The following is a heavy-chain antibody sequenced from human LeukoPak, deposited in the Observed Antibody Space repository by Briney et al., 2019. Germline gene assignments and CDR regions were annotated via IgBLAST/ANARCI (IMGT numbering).Heavy chain of an antibody. D-gene: IGHD2-2*01. V-gene: IGHV4-31*03. CDR1: GGSISSGGYY. CDR3: AVTSSTSAYLDY. CDR2: IYYSGST. J-gene: IGHJ4*02. Sequence: PSEALSLTCTVSGGSISSGGYYWSWIRQHPGKGLEWIGYIYYSGSTYYNPSLKSRVTISVDTSKNQFSLKLSSVTAADTAVYYCAVTSSTSAYLDYWGQGTLVTVSS.